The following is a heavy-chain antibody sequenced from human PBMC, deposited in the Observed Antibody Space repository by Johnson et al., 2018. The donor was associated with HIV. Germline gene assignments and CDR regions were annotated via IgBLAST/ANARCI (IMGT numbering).Heavy chain of an antibody. Sequence: QVQLVESGGGVVQPGRSLRLSCAASRFTFSRYAMHWVRQAPGKGLEWVAVISYDGSNKYYTDSVKGRFTISRDNSKTTLYLQINSLSTEDTAVYYCAGGGGCGGDCYSVFDALAIWGQGTLVAVFS. CDR2: ISYDGSNK. CDR3: AGGGGCGGDCYSVFDALAI. V-gene: IGHV3-30*04. D-gene: IGHD2-21*01. CDR1: RFTFSRYA. J-gene: IGHJ3*02.